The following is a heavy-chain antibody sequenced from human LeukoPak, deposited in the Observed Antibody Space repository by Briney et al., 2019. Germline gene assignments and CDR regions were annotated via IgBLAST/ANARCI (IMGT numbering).Heavy chain of an antibody. Sequence: GGSQRLSCAASGFTFSSYSMNWVRQAPGKGLEWVSSISISSTYIYYTDSVKGRFTISRDDASNSLDLQMNSLRAEDTAVYYCASGIYYASVHTWSPVWGQGTLVTVSS. CDR3: ASGIYYASVHTWSPV. CDR2: ISISSTYI. J-gene: IGHJ4*02. D-gene: IGHD3-10*01. V-gene: IGHV3-21*01. CDR1: GFTFSSYS.